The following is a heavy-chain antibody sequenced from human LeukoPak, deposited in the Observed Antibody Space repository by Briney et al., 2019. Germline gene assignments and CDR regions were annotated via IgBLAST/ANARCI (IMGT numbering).Heavy chain of an antibody. J-gene: IGHJ4*02. V-gene: IGHV3-23*01. CDR3: AKVNYYYDSSGYCY. D-gene: IGHD3-22*01. Sequence: PGGSLRLSCAASGFTFSSYAMSWVRQAPGKGLEWVSAISGSGGSTYYADSVKGRFTISRDNSKNTLYLQMNSLRAEDTAVYYCAKVNYYYDSSGYCYWGQGTLVTVSS. CDR2: ISGSGGST. CDR1: GFTFSSYA.